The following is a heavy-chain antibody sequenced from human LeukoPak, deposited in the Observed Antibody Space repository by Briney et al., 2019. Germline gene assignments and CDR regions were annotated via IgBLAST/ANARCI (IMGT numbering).Heavy chain of an antibody. CDR2: IYYSGST. CDR3: ARVRFQGYYYYYYMDV. CDR1: GGSISSGYYY. J-gene: IGHJ6*03. Sequence: SQTLSLTCTVSGGSISSGYYYCSWLRQPPGKGLEWFGYIYYSGSTYYNPSLKSRVTISVDTSKNQFSLKLSSVTAADTAVYYCARVRFQGYYYYYYMDVWGKGTTVTVSS. D-gene: IGHD3-3*01. V-gene: IGHV4-30-4*08.